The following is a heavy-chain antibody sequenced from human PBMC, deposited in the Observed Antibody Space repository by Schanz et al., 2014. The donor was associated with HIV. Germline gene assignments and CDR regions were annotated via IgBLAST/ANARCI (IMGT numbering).Heavy chain of an antibody. D-gene: IGHD3-3*01. CDR1: GGIFSRYA. CDR2: IIPIFGTA. J-gene: IGHJ5*02. CDR3: ARARPPTYYDFWSGYSNWFDP. Sequence: QVQLAQSGAEVKSPGSSVKVSCKASGGIFSRYAFTWVRQAPGQGLEWMGGIIPIFGTANYAQKFQGRVTITADESTSTVYMELSSLRSEDTAVYYCARARPPTYYDFWSGYSNWFDPWGQGTLVTVSS. V-gene: IGHV1-69*01.